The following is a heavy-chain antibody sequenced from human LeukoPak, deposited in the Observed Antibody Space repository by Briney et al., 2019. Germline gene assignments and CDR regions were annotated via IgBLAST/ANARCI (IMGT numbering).Heavy chain of an antibody. D-gene: IGHD3-22*01. CDR2: INAGNGNT. CDR1: GYTFTSYA. V-gene: IGHV1-3*01. J-gene: IGHJ5*02. CDR3: ARARLSYYDRNWFDP. Sequence: ASVKVSCKASGYTFTSYAMHWVRQAPGQRLEWMGWINAGNGNTKHSQKFQGRVTITRDTSASTAYMELSSLRSEDTAVYYCARARLSYYDRNWFDPWGQGTLVTVSS.